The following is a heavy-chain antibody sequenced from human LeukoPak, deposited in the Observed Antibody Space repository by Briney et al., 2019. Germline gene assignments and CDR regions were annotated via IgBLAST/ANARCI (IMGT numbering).Heavy chain of an antibody. D-gene: IGHD3-10*02. V-gene: IGHV4-59*08. CDR3: ARLPPYYYVISPFDY. CDR1: GASISNYY. J-gene: IGHJ4*02. CDR2: IYYSGST. Sequence: SETLSLTCTVSGASISNYYWSWIRQPPGKGLEWIGYIYYSGSTNYNPSLKSRVTMSVDTSKNQFSLKLSAVTAADTAVYYCARLPPYYYVISPFDYGARGPWVPVSS.